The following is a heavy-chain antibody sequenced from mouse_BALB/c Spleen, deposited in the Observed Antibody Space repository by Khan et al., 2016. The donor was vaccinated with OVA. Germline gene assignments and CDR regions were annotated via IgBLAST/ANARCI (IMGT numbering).Heavy chain of an antibody. CDR1: GFTFHSYG. Sequence: EVELVESGGGLVQPGGSRKLSCAASGFTFHSYGMHWIRQAPEKGLEWVAYISGDSNTIHYADTVKGRFTISRNNPKNTLFLQMTSLMSEDTAMYYCATSYFDGYYFDYWGPGTTLTVS. J-gene: IGHJ2*01. V-gene: IGHV5-17*02. CDR3: ATSYFDGYYFDY. CDR2: ISGDSNTI. D-gene: IGHD1-1*01.